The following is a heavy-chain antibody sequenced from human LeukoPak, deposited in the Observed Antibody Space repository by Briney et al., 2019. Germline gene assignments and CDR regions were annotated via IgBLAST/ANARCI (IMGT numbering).Heavy chain of an antibody. D-gene: IGHD2-8*01. Sequence: SGTLSLTCVVSGNSISKSNWWDWVRRPPGKGLEWIGEIYHSGTTKYKPSLKRRATISVHNSNSQFSLKLNSVTAPDTSVYYCASGVWLSFYDNLGTKISTVVMDVWVKGTTVTVSS. V-gene: IGHV4-4*02. CDR1: GNSISKSNW. CDR2: IYHSGTT. CDR3: ASGVWLSFYDNLGTKISTVVMDV. J-gene: IGHJ6*03.